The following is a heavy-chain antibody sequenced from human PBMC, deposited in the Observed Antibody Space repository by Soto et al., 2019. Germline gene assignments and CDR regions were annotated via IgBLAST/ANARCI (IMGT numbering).Heavy chain of an antibody. CDR1: GYHFTTYV. Sequence: QVQLVPSGAEVKQPGASASVSCKASGYHFTTYVVHWLRQAPGPGPAWMGWSNCGSGNTVYSQKFQGRVTFTRDTSARTAYMDLNSLTSGDTAVYYCARGYTSGWTFDFWGRGTLVTVSS. CDR2: SNCGSGNT. J-gene: IGHJ4*02. CDR3: ARGYTSGWTFDF. D-gene: IGHD6-19*01. V-gene: IGHV1-3*01.